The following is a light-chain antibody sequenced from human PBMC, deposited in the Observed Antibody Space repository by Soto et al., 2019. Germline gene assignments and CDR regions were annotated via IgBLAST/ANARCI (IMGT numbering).Light chain of an antibody. CDR3: QQGYNAPLT. V-gene: IGKV1-39*01. CDR1: QNIATY. Sequence: DIQMTQSPSSLSASVGDRVTITCRASQNIATYLNWYQQKPGKAPKLLIYAASSLQSGVPSGFSGSGSETDFSLTISSLQPEDFATYYCQQGYNAPLTFGGGTKVEI. J-gene: IGKJ4*01. CDR2: AAS.